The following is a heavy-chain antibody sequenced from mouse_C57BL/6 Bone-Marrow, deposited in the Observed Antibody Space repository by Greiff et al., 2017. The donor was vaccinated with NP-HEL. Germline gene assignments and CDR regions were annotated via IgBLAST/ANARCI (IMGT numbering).Heavy chain of an antibody. Sequence: VQLQQPGAELVKPGASVKMSCKASGYTFTSYWITWVKQRPGQGLEWIGDIYPGSGSTNYNEKFKSKATLTVDTSSSTAYMQLSSLTSEDSAVYYCAREGIYYAVYYYAMDYWGQGTSVTVSS. V-gene: IGHV1-55*01. CDR1: GYTFTSYW. CDR2: IYPGSGST. D-gene: IGHD2-1*01. CDR3: AREGIYYAVYYYAMDY. J-gene: IGHJ4*01.